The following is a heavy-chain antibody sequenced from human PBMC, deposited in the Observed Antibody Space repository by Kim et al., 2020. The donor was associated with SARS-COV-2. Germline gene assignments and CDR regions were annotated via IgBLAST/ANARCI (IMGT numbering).Heavy chain of an antibody. D-gene: IGHD6-13*01. J-gene: IGHJ5*02. CDR1: GGSISGYY. CDR2: IYHSGIT. CDR3: ARSLYHSPSNSSVRFDP. Sequence: SETLSLTCAVYGGSISGYYWSWIRQPPGKGLEWIGEIYHSGITNYDPSLKSRVTISVDTSKSQFFLKLNSVTAADTAVYYCARSLYHSPSNSSVRFDPWGQGTLVTVSS. V-gene: IGHV4-34*01.